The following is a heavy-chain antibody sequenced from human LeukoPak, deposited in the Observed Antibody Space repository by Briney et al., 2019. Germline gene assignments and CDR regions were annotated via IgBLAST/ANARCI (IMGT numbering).Heavy chain of an antibody. CDR3: ARAPFFYYDSSGNAFDI. D-gene: IGHD3-22*01. CDR2: INHSGST. CDR1: GFTFSSYA. Sequence: GSLRLSCAASGFTFSSYAMSWIRQPPGKGLEWIGEINHSGSTNYNPSLKSRVTISVDTSKNQFSLKLSSVTAADTAVYYCARAPFFYYDSSGNAFDIWGQGTMVTVSS. J-gene: IGHJ3*02. V-gene: IGHV4-34*01.